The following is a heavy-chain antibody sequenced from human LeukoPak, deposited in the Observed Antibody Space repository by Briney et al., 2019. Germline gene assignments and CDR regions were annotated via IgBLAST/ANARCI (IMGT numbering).Heavy chain of an antibody. J-gene: IGHJ4*02. Sequence: GGSLRLSCAASGFSFSSYAMSWVRQAPGKGQEWVSAISSGGATFYADSVKGRFTISRDNSKNTLYLQMNSLRAEDTAVYYCAPDRGLVRYFNSWGQGTLVTVSS. CDR2: ISSGGAT. V-gene: IGHV3-23*01. CDR1: GFSFSSYA. D-gene: IGHD3-10*01. CDR3: APDRGLVRYFNS.